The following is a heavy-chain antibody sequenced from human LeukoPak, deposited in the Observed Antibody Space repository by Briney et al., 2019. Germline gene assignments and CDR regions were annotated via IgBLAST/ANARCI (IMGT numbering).Heavy chain of an antibody. J-gene: IGHJ6*03. CDR2: ITSSSTYT. V-gene: IGHV3-21*01. CDR3: ARDPYSGTYGDTYYYYMDV. D-gene: IGHD1-26*01. Sequence: GGSLRLSCAAPGFSFSSYNMNWVRQTPGKGLEWVSSITSSSTYTFYADSVKGRFTISRDNARNSLYLQMNSLRAEDTAVYYRARDPYSGTYGDTYYYYMDVWGKGTTVTISS. CDR1: GFSFSSYN.